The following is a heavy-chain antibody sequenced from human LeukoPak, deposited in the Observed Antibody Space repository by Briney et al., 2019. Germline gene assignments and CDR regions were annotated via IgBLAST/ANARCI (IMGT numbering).Heavy chain of an antibody. V-gene: IGHV3-23*01. J-gene: IGHJ4*02. CDR2: ISGSGDST. CDR1: GFTFSNYA. CDR3: ARRSGIAVAGAFDY. Sequence: GGSLRLSCAASGFTFSNYAMRWVRQAPGKGLEWVSGISGSGDSTYYADSVKGRFTISRDNSKNTLYLQMNSLRAEDTAVYYCARRSGIAVAGAFDYWGLGTLVTISS. D-gene: IGHD6-19*01.